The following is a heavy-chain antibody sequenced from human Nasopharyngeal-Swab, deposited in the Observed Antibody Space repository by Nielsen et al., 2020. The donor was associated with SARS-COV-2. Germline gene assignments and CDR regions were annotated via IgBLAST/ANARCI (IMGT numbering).Heavy chain of an antibody. CDR3: ARDLSYYDSSGYPGDY. V-gene: IGHV3-30-3*01. D-gene: IGHD3-22*01. Sequence: WIRQPPGKGLEWVAVISYDGSNKYYADSVKGRLTISRDNSKNTLYLQMNSLRAEDTAVYYCARDLSYYDSSGYPGDYWGQGTLVTVSS. J-gene: IGHJ4*02. CDR2: ISYDGSNK.